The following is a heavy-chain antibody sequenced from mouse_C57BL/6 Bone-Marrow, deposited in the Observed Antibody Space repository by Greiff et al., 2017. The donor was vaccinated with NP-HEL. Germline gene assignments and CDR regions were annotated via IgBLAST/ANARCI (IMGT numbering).Heavy chain of an antibody. CDR2: ISYDGSN. CDR3: AREGGYVYAMDY. V-gene: IGHV3-6*01. J-gene: IGHJ4*01. D-gene: IGHD2-2*01. Sequence: VQLKESGPGLVKPSQSLSLTCSVTGYSITSGYYWNWIRQFPGNKLEWMGYISYDGSNNYNPSLKNRISITRDTSKNQFFLKLNSVTTEDTATYYCAREGGYVYAMDYWGQGTSVTVSS. CDR1: GYSITSGYY.